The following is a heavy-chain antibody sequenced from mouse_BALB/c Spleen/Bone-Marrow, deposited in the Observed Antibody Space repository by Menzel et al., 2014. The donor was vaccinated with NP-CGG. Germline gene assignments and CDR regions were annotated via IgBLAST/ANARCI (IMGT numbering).Heavy chain of an antibody. CDR1: GYAFTNYL. V-gene: IGHV1-54*03. CDR3: ARGGHGSY. J-gene: IGHJ2*01. Sequence: ESGAELVRPGTSVKVSCKASGYAFTNYLIGWVKQRPGQGLEWIGVINPGSGGTNYNEKFKGKATLTADNSSNTAYMHLSSLTSDDSAVYFCARGGHGSYWGQGTTLTVSS. D-gene: IGHD2-2*01. CDR2: INPGSGGT.